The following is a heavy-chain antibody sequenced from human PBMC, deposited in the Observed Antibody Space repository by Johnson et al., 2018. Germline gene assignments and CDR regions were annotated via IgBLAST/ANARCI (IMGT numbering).Heavy chain of an antibody. CDR3: ARASVDTAMVGAFDI. D-gene: IGHD5-18*01. CDR1: GGSMSTYY. CDR2: IFYGGSS. V-gene: IGHV4-59*07. J-gene: IGHJ3*02. Sequence: QVQLQESCPGLVKSSDTLSLTCTVSGGSMSTYYWSWIRQPPGKGLEWIGYIFYGGSSKHNPSLKSRAFISVDTGKNQFSLNLSSVTAADTAMYYCARASVDTAMVGAFDIWGQGTMVAVSS.